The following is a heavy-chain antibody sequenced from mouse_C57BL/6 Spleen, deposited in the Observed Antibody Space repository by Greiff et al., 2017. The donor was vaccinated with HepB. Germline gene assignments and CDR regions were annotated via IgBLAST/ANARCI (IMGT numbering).Heavy chain of an antibody. J-gene: IGHJ4*01. Sequence: VQLQQSGPELVKPGASVKIPCKASGYTFTDYNMDWVKQSHGKSLEWIGDINPNNGGTIYNQKFKGKATLTVDKSSSTAYMELRSLTSEDTAVYYCARQLRLKDYAMDYWGQGTSVTVSS. CDR3: ARQLRLKDYAMDY. V-gene: IGHV1-18*01. CDR2: INPNNGGT. D-gene: IGHD3-2*02. CDR1: GYTFTDYN.